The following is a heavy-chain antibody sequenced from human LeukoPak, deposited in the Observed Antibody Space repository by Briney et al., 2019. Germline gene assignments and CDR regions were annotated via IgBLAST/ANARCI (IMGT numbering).Heavy chain of an antibody. CDR3: ARDPGPTIFAYYYYMDV. CDR2: IYYSGST. D-gene: IGHD3-3*01. Sequence: PSETLSLTCTVSGGSISSHYRSWIRQPPGKGLEWIGYIYYSGSTNYNPSLKSRVTISVDTSKNQFSLKLSSVTAADTAVYYCARDPGPTIFAYYYYMDVWGKGTTVTVSS. V-gene: IGHV4-59*11. J-gene: IGHJ6*03. CDR1: GGSISSHY.